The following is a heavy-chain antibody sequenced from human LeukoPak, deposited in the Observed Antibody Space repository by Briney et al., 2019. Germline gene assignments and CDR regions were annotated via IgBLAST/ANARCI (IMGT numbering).Heavy chain of an antibody. D-gene: IGHD6-6*01. CDR1: GFTFSSYA. Sequence: GGSLRLSCAASGFTFSSYAMHWVRQAPGKGLEWVAFIRYDGGNKYYADSVKGRFTISRDNSKNTLYLQMNSLRAEDTAVYYCAKQGDRIAARPTHYWGQGTLVTVSS. CDR2: IRYDGGNK. CDR3: AKQGDRIAARPTHY. J-gene: IGHJ4*02. V-gene: IGHV3-30*02.